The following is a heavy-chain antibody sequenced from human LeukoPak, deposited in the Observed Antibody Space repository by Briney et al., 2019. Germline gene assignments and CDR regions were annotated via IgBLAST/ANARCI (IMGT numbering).Heavy chain of an antibody. D-gene: IGHD4-11*01. Sequence: SVKVPCKASGGTFSSYAISWVRQAPGQGLEWMGRIIPIFGIANYAQKFQGRVTITADKSTSTAYMELSSLRSEDTAVYYCARDRTDYSNHYYGMDVWGQGTTVTVSS. J-gene: IGHJ6*02. V-gene: IGHV1-69*04. CDR2: IIPIFGIA. CDR3: ARDRTDYSNHYYGMDV. CDR1: GGTFSSYA.